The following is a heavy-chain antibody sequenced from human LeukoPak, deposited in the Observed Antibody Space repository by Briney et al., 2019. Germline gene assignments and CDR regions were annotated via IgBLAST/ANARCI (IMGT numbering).Heavy chain of an antibody. Sequence: GGSLRLSCAASGFTVSSNYMSWVRQAPGKGLEWGSVIYSGGSTYYADSVKGRFTISRDNSKNTLYLQMNSLRAEDTAVYYCARVSSSSPYYYYYYMDVWGKGTTVTVSS. CDR2: IYSGGST. CDR3: ARVSSSSPYYYYYYMDV. D-gene: IGHD6-6*01. CDR1: GFTVSSNY. J-gene: IGHJ6*03. V-gene: IGHV3-53*01.